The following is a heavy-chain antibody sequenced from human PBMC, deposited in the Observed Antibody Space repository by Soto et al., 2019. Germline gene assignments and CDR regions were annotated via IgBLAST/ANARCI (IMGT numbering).Heavy chain of an antibody. V-gene: IGHV3-11*06. D-gene: IGHD3-22*01. J-gene: IGHJ4*02. Sequence: GGSLRLSCAASGFTFSDYYMSWIRQAPGKGLEWVSYISSSSYTNYADSVKGRFTISRDNAKNSLYLQMNSLRAEDTAVYYCARVSAYYYDSSGYVDYWGQGTLVTVSS. CDR3: ARVSAYYYDSSGYVDY. CDR2: ISSSSYT. CDR1: GFTFSDYY.